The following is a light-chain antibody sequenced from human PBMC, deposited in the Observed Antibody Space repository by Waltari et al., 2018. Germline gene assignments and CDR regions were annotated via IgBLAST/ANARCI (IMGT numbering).Light chain of an antibody. CDR3: ISYAGTNIHYV. V-gene: IGLV2-8*01. CDR2: EVS. J-gene: IGLJ1*01. Sequence: QSALTQPPSASGSPGQSVTISCTGTSSDVGNYNHVSWYQQHPGKAPKLIIYEVSNRPPGVPDRFSGSKSGTTASLTVSGLQTEDEADYYCISYAGTNIHYVFGTGTKVTVL. CDR1: SSDVGNYNH.